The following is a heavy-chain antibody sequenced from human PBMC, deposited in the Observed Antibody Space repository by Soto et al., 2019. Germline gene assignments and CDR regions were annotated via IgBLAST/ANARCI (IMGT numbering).Heavy chain of an antibody. CDR1: GGCLSGEC. CDR2: INHSGST. J-gene: IGHJ6*02. CDR3: ARGRGDTMIVVVITSTYYYYGMDV. D-gene: IGHD3-22*01. Sequence: WESFYGYCADYGGCLSGECWRLCRLSSGEGLGWIGEINHSGSTNYNPSLKSRVTISVDTSKNQFSLKLSSVTAADTAVYYCARGRGDTMIVVVITSTYYYYGMDVWGQGTTVT. V-gene: IGHV4-34*01.